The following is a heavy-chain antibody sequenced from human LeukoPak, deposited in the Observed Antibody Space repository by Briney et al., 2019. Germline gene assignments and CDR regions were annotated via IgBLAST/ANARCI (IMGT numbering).Heavy chain of an antibody. J-gene: IGHJ4*02. V-gene: IGHV3-33*01. CDR1: GFTFSSYG. CDR2: IWYDGSNE. CDR3: ARDPSIVGATTDLPGY. Sequence: GGSLRLSCAASGFTFSSYGMHWVRQAPGKGLEWVAVIWYDGSNEYYADSVKGRFTISRDNSKNTLYLQMNSLRAEDTAVYYCARDPSIVGATTDLPGYWGQGTLVTVSS. D-gene: IGHD1-26*01.